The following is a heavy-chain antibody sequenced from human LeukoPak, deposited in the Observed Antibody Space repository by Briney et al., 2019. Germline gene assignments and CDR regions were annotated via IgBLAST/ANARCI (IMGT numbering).Heavy chain of an antibody. CDR2: IGGSGGSK. J-gene: IGHJ4*02. CDR3: AKSVGVAVAEIHYFDK. D-gene: IGHD6-19*01. CDR1: GFIFSGHA. Sequence: GGSLRLSCRASGFIFSGHAMSWVRQAPGKGPEWVSGIGGSGGSKDYADSVKGRFTISRDNYENTLHLQMNSLRVEDTAVYFCAKSVGVAVAEIHYFDKWGQGTLAIVSS. V-gene: IGHV3-23*01.